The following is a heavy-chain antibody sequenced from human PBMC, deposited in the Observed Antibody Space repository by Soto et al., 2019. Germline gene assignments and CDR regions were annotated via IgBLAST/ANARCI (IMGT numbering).Heavy chain of an antibody. CDR2: ISYSGST. CDR3: GTMCTPATGLYIFAC. V-gene: IGHV4-30-4*01. D-gene: IGHD2-15*01. CDR1: GGSISSGNYY. J-gene: IGHJ4*02. Sequence: QVQLQESGPGLVKPSQTLSLTCTVSGGSISSGNYYWSWIRQPPGKGLEWFGFISYSGSTYYSTSLKSRVTISVQTSKSPVSLHLSFATAVGTALYYCGTMCTPATGLYIFACWAQGSLVTVSS.